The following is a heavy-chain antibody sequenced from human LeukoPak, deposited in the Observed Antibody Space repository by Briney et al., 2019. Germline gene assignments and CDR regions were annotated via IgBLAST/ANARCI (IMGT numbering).Heavy chain of an antibody. CDR3: ARDFYGDYDVCFDY. CDR2: ISSSSSYI. J-gene: IGHJ4*02. D-gene: IGHD4-17*01. Sequence: GGSLRLSCAASGFTFSSYSMNWVRQAPGKGLEWVSSISSSSSYIYYADSVKGRFTISRDNAKNSLYLQMNSLRAEDTAVYYCARDFYGDYDVCFDYWGQGTLVTVSS. V-gene: IGHV3-21*01. CDR1: GFTFSSYS.